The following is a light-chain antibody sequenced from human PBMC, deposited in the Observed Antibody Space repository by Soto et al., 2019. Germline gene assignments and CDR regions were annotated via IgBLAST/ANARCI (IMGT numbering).Light chain of an antibody. Sequence: DVLMTQSPSSVSASVGDRLTITCRASQSINSWWSAWYQQKPGRAPKLLISAASTLQGGVPSRFSGSGSGTDFTLTISSLQPEDFATYFCQQADSFPWTFGQGTTVEV. CDR1: QSINSW. CDR2: AAS. CDR3: QQADSFPWT. V-gene: IGKV1D-12*01. J-gene: IGKJ1*01.